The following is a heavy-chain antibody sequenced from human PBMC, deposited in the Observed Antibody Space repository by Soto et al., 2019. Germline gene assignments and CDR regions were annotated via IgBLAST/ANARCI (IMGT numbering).Heavy chain of an antibody. Sequence: PGESLKISCQGSGYRFSSYWIAWVRQMPGKGLEWMGIIYPGDSDTIYSPSFQGQVTISADRSTSTVFLQWASLKASDTAVYFCARKDKSGYFNWFDPWGQGTLVTVSS. CDR3: ARKDKSGYFNWFDP. D-gene: IGHD3-22*01. CDR1: GYRFSSYW. V-gene: IGHV5-51*01. CDR2: IYPGDSDT. J-gene: IGHJ5*02.